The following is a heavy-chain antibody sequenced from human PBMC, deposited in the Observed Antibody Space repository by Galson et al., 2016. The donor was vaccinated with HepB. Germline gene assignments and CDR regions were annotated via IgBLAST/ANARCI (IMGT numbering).Heavy chain of an antibody. Sequence: SLRLSCAASGFTFSRYTMNWVRQTPGKGLEWVSSITSGRDYIYEAHSVKGRFTISRDDAKNSLYLQMNSLRAEDTAVYFCARVTGYSFDNWGQGTLVTVSS. CDR2: ITSGRDYI. CDR3: ARVTGYSFDN. D-gene: IGHD5-24*01. CDR1: GFTFSRYT. J-gene: IGHJ4*02. V-gene: IGHV3-21*01.